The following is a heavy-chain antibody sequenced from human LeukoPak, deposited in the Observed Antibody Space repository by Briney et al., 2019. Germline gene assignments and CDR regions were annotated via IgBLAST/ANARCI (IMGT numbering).Heavy chain of an antibody. V-gene: IGHV4-59*01. J-gene: IGHJ6*02. CDR1: GGSLSSYY. CDR3: ARVEPPAYYYGMDV. D-gene: IGHD1-1*01. CDR2: IYFSGST. Sequence: SETLSLTCTVSGGSLSSYYWSWIRQPPGKGLEWIGHIYFSGSTNYNASLQSRVTISVDTSKNQFSLDLKSVTAADTAVYYCARVEPPAYYYGMDVWGQGTTVIVSS.